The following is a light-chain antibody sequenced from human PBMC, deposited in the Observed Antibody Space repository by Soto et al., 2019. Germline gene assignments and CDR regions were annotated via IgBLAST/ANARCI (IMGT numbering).Light chain of an antibody. Sequence: QSALTQPASVSGSPGQSITISCTGTSSDVGGYSHVSWYQQHPGKAPKLMIYEVSKRPSGVSNRFSGSKSGNTASLTISGLQAEDEADYYCCSYAGSSTSVVFGGGTKVTVL. CDR2: EVS. J-gene: IGLJ2*01. V-gene: IGLV2-23*02. CDR3: CSYAGSSTSVV. CDR1: SSDVGGYSH.